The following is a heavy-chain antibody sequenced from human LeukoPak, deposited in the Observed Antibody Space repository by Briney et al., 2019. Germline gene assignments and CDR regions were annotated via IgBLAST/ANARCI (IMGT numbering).Heavy chain of an antibody. CDR2: VNPNSGGT. CDR1: GYTFTGYY. D-gene: IGHD4-17*01. J-gene: IGHJ6*03. CDR3: ARGDYGDSPYYYYYMDV. V-gene: IGHV1-2*02. Sequence: GASVKVSCKASGYTFTGYYMHWVRQAPGQGLEWMGWVNPNSGGTNYAQKFQGRVTMTRDTSISPAYMELSRLTSDDTAVYYCARGDYGDSPYYYYYMDVWGKGTTVTVSS.